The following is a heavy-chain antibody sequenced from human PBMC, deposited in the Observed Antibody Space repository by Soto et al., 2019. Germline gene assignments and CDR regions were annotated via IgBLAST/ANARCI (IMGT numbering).Heavy chain of an antibody. J-gene: IGHJ5*02. CDR2: IYHSGNT. CDR3: ARVGRLLGGPGVFDP. D-gene: IGHD2-21*01. V-gene: IGHV4-4*02. CDR1: GDSISSGAW. Sequence: KPSETLSLTCAVSGDSISSGAWWSWVRQSPGKGLQWIGEIYHSGNTRNNPSLKSRVTMSVDKSNNQFSLNLMSVTAADTAVYYCARVGRLLGGPGVFDPWGQGTLVTVSS.